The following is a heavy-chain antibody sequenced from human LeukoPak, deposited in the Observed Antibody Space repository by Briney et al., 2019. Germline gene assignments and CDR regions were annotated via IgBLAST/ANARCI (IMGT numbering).Heavy chain of an antibody. CDR3: TRGVDCSGGSCYSNY. CDR1: GFTFSSYE. D-gene: IGHD2-15*01. J-gene: IGHJ4*02. V-gene: IGHV3-48*03. CDR2: ISDTSSPI. Sequence: GGSLRLSCAASGFTFSSYEMNWVRQAPGKGLQWVSYISDTSSPIYYADSVKGRFTISRDNARNSLYLQMNSLRVEDTAVYYCTRGVDCSGGSCYSNYWGQGTLVTVSS.